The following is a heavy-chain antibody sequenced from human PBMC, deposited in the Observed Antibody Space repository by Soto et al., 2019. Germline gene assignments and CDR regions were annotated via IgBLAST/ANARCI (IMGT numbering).Heavy chain of an antibody. CDR3: ASSAYSGSYYGPHYYYYGMDV. D-gene: IGHD1-26*01. CDR1: GGSISSYY. CDR2: IYYSGST. J-gene: IGHJ6*02. V-gene: IGHV4-59*01. Sequence: QVQLQESGPGLVKPSETLSLTCTVSGGSISSYYWSWIRQPPGKGLEWIGYIYYSGSTNYNPSLKSRVTISVDTSKNQFSLKLSSVTAADTAVYYCASSAYSGSYYGPHYYYYGMDVWGQGTTVTVSS.